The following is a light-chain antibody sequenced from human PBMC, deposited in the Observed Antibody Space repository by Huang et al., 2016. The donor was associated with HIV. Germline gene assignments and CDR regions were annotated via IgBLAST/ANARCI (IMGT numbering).Light chain of an antibody. V-gene: IGKV2-30*02. CDR3: MQGIYWPLT. J-gene: IGKJ3*01. Sequence: VVMTQSPLSLPVTLGQPASISCRSSQTLVHDNGNTYLNWFQQMPGQSPRRLSDKVSNRDSGVPDRFSGSGSGTEFTLKIRRVEAEDVGVYYCMQGIYWPLTFGPGTKVHIK. CDR1: QTLVHDNGNTY. CDR2: KVS.